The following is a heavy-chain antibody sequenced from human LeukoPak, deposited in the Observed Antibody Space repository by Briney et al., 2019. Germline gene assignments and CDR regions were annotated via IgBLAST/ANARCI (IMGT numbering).Heavy chain of an antibody. CDR3: ARGAAAQNPPSYFDY. D-gene: IGHD6-13*01. V-gene: IGHV4-4*07. J-gene: IGHJ4*02. Sequence: SETLSLTCTVSGGSISSYYWSWIRQPAGKGLEWIGRIYTSGSTNYNPSLKSRVTMSVDTSKNQFSLKLSSVTAADTAVYYCARGAAAQNPPSYFDYWGQGTLVTVSS. CDR1: GGSISSYY. CDR2: IYTSGST.